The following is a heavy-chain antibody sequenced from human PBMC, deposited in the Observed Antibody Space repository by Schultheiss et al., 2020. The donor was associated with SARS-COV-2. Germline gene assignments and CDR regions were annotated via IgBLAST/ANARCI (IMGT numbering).Heavy chain of an antibody. D-gene: IGHD2-15*01. CDR3: ARVGGGYCSGGSCYSIY. J-gene: IGHJ4*02. Sequence: GSLKISCVTSGFNFDTHGMHWVRQAPGKGLEWLSLISFDGSNQYYANSVKGRFSISRDNSKNTLYLQMNSLRPEDTALYYCARVGGGYCSGGSCYSIYWGRGTLVTVSS. CDR1: GFNFDTHG. CDR2: ISFDGSNQ. V-gene: IGHV3-30*19.